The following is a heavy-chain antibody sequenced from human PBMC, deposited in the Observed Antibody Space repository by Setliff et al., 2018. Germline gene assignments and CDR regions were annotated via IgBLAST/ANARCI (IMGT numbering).Heavy chain of an antibody. CDR1: GYTFTSYG. V-gene: IGHV1-18*01. Sequence: ASVKVSCKASGYTFTSYGISWVRQAPGQGLEWMGWISAYNGDTNYAQKLQGRVTMTTDTSTSTAYMELRSLRSDDTAVYYCARDHHSAYYYDSSGLGNDYWGQGTLVTVSS. J-gene: IGHJ4*02. D-gene: IGHD3-22*01. CDR3: ARDHHSAYYYDSSGLGNDY. CDR2: ISAYNGDT.